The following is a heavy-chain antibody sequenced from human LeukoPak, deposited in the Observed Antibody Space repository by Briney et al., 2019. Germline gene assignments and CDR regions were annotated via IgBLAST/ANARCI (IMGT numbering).Heavy chain of an antibody. Sequence: SETLSLTCTVSGGSISSSSYYWAWIRQPPGKGLEWIGGISYSGSTSYNPSLTSRVTKSVDTSRNQFSLKLSSVTAADTAVYYCARGASSYSSSSDYYYYYYMDVWGKGTTVTVSS. D-gene: IGHD6-6*01. CDR1: GGSISSSSYY. CDR2: ISYSGST. J-gene: IGHJ6*03. V-gene: IGHV4-39*07. CDR3: ARGASSYSSSSDYYYYYYMDV.